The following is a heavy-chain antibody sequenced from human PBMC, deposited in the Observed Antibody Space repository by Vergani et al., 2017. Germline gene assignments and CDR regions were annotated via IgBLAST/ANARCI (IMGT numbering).Heavy chain of an antibody. Sequence: EVQLVESGGGLVQPGRSLRLSCAASGFTFDDYAMHWVRQAPGKGLEWVSAISGSGGSTYYADSVKGRFTISRDNSKKTRYLQMNSLRAEDTAVYYCARTKELLDYFDYWGQGTLVTVSS. CDR3: ARTKELLDYFDY. CDR2: ISGSGGST. V-gene: IGHV3-23*04. CDR1: GFTFDDYA. J-gene: IGHJ4*02. D-gene: IGHD1-26*01.